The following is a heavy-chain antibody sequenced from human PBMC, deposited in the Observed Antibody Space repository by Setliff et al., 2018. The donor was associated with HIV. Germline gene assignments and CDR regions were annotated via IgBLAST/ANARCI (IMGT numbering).Heavy chain of an antibody. CDR3: ASRVYYYDSSGYLREEGFDP. V-gene: IGHV4-38-2*01. CDR2: IYHSGNT. Sequence: SETLSLTCAVSGYSINSGYYWGWIRQPPGKGLEWIGNIYHSGNTYYNPSLKSRVTISVDTSKNQFSLKLSSVTAADAAVYYCASRVYYYDSSGYLREEGFDPWGQGTLVTVSS. J-gene: IGHJ5*02. D-gene: IGHD3-22*01. CDR1: GYSINSGYY.